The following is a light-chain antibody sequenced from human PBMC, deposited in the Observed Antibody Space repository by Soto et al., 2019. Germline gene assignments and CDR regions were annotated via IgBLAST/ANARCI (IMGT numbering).Light chain of an antibody. J-gene: IGKJ2*01. CDR2: DAS. CDR1: QSVSSC. CDR3: QQPYT. V-gene: IGKV3-11*01. Sequence: EIVLTQSPATLSLSPGERATLSCRASQSVSSCLAWYQQKPGQAPRLLIYDASNRATGIPARFSGSGSGTDFTLTISSLEPEDFAVYYCQQPYTFGQGTKLEIK.